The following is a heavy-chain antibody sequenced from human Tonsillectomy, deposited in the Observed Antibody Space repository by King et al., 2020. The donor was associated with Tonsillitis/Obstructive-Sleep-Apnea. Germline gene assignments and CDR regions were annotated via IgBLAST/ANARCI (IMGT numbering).Heavy chain of an antibody. D-gene: IGHD2-2*01. V-gene: IGHV3-7*03. CDR2: IKHDGSEK. Sequence: VQLVESGGGLVQPGGSLRLSCAASGFSFSSYWMSWVRQAPGKGLEWVANIKHDGSEKYYVDSVKGRFTISRDNAKNTVYLQMNSLRAEDTAVYYCARVPPGFYCSSPRCYGSGFDIWGQGTMVTVSS. CDR1: GFSFSSYW. CDR3: ARVPPGFYCSSPRCYGSGFDI. J-gene: IGHJ3*02.